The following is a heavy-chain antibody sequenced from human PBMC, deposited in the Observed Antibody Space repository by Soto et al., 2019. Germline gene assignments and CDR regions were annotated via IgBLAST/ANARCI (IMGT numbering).Heavy chain of an antibody. D-gene: IGHD3-10*01. CDR2: ISTYNGNT. J-gene: IGHJ4*02. Sequence: QVQLVQSGAEVKKPGASVKVSCKASGYTFTSYGISWVRQAPGQGLEWMGWISTYNGNTNYAQKLQGRVTMTTDTSTSTGYMELGRLRSAETAGYYCARDRGFVVRAPPVDYWGQGTLVTVSA. V-gene: IGHV1-18*01. CDR1: GYTFTSYG. CDR3: ARDRGFVVRAPPVDY.